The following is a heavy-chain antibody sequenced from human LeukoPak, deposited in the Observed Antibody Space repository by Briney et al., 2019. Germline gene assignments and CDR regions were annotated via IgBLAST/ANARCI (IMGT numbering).Heavy chain of an antibody. D-gene: IGHD2-2*01. CDR1: GYTFTSYG. CDR2: ISAYNGNT. Sequence: VASVKVSCKASGYTFTSYGISWVRQAPGQGLEWMGWISAYNGNTNYAQKLQGRVTMTTDTSTSTAYMELRSLRSDDTAVYYCARDQRAYCSSTSCPFDYWGQGTLVTVSS. J-gene: IGHJ4*02. CDR3: ARDQRAYCSSTSCPFDY. V-gene: IGHV1-18*01.